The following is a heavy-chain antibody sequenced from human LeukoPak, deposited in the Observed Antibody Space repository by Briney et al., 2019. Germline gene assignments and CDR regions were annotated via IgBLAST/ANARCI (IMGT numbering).Heavy chain of an antibody. CDR1: AGSISSYY. V-gene: IGHV4-59*08. Sequence: SETLSLTCTVSAGSISSYYWSWIRQPPGKGLEWIGYIYYSGSTNYNPSLKSRVTISVDTSKNQFSLKLSSVTAADTAVYYCARQRVTGVFDLWGRGTLVTVSS. J-gene: IGHJ2*01. D-gene: IGHD2-21*02. CDR3: ARQRVTGVFDL. CDR2: IYYSGST.